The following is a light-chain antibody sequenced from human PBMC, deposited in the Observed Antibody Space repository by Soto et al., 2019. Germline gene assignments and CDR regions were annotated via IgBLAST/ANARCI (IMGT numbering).Light chain of an antibody. Sequence: EIVLTQSPATLSLSPGERATLSCRASQSISNWLAWYQQKRGQAPRLLIYDASNRATGIPARFSGSGSGTDFPLTISSLEPEDFAIYYCQQRSNWLWTFGQGTKVEI. J-gene: IGKJ1*01. CDR1: QSISNW. V-gene: IGKV3-11*01. CDR3: QQRSNWLWT. CDR2: DAS.